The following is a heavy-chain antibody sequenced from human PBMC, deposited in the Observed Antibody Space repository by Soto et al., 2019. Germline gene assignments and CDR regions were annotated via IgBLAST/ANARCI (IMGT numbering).Heavy chain of an antibody. CDR1: GFSLTTDRVG. J-gene: IGHJ4*02. CDR3: AHAYSGRSLY. V-gene: IGHV2-5*02. D-gene: IGHD1-26*01. CDR2: IYWDDSK. Sequence: QITLKESGPTLVKPTQTLTLTCTFSGFSLTTDRVGVGWIRQPPGEALEWLAVIYWDDSKTYRPSLESRLTITKAPSKNQVALTMNNMDSLDTATYYCAHAYSGRSLYWGQGTLVTVSP.